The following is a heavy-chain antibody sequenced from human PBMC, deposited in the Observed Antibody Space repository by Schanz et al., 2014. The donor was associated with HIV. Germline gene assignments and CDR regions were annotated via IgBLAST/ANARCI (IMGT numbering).Heavy chain of an antibody. J-gene: IGHJ5*02. Sequence: QVQLVQSGAEVKMPGASVKVSCKASGYTFSSYDINWVRQATGQGLEWMGWMNPNSGHTGYAQKFQGRVDMTRTTSISTAYMELRGLTSEDTAVYFCARARAKIEGRPVGNWFDPWGRGTLVTVSS. D-gene: IGHD6-6*01. V-gene: IGHV1-8*01. CDR1: GYTFSSYD. CDR3: ARARAKIEGRPVGNWFDP. CDR2: MNPNSGHT.